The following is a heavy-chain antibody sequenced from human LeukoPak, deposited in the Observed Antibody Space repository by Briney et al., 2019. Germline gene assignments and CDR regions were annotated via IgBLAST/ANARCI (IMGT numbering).Heavy chain of an antibody. CDR2: ISYDGSNK. J-gene: IGHJ4*02. D-gene: IGHD2-2*01. Sequence: GGSLRLSCAASGFTFSSYAMHWVRQAPGKGLEWVAVISYDGSNKYYADSVRCRFTISRDNSKNTLYLQMNSLRAEDTAVYYRARAKPNDPQGGAQSGGGQNIGVVTAAKRAFDYWGQGTLVTVPS. CDR1: GFTFSSYA. V-gene: IGHV3-30*01. CDR3: ARAKPNDPQGGAQSGGGQNIGVVTAAKRAFDY.